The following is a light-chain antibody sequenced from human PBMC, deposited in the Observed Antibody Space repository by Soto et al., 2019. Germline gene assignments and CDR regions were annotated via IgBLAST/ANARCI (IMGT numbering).Light chain of an antibody. CDR2: GNR. CDR3: QAHDYSLTASV. Sequence: QSVLTQPPSVSGAPGQRVTLSRTGNSSNLGAGYDVHWYQQLPGAAPKLVIFGNRNRPSGVPERFSGSKSGTSASLAITGLQAEDEADYYCQAHDYSLTASVFGGGTKLTVL. CDR1: SSNLGAGYD. V-gene: IGLV1-40*01. J-gene: IGLJ3*02.